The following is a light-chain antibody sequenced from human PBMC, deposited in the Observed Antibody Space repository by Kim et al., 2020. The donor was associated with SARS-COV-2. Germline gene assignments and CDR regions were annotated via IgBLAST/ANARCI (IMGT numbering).Light chain of an antibody. CDR1: QSVSSN. CDR2: GAS. V-gene: IGKV3-15*01. Sequence: EIVMTQSPATLSVSPGERATLSCRASQSVSSNLAWYQQKPGQASRLLIYGASTRATDIPARFSGSGSGTEFTLTISSLQSEDFAVYYCQQYDNWPYTFGQGTKLEI. CDR3: QQYDNWPYT. J-gene: IGKJ2*01.